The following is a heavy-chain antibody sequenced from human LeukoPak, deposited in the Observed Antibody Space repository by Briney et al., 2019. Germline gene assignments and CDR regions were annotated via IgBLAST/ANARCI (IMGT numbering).Heavy chain of an antibody. D-gene: IGHD3-10*01. CDR2: ISNSGDNI. CDR3: VRGLSGSYSY. J-gene: IGHJ4*02. Sequence: GGSLRLSCAASGFTLSTHNMNWVRQAPGEGLEWVSYISNSGDNIYYGDSVKGRFTISRDNAKDSLYLQMNSLRAEDTAVYYCVRGLSGSYSYWGQGTLVTVSS. V-gene: IGHV3-21*01. CDR1: GFTLSTHN.